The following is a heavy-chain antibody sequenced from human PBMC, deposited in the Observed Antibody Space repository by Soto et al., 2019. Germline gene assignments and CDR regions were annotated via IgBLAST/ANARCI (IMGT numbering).Heavy chain of an antibody. CDR1: GGSFSGYY. D-gene: IGHD3-3*01. V-gene: IGHV4-34*01. CDR3: AREVHDFWRGYDRPLYYFDY. CDR2: INHSGST. J-gene: IGHJ4*02. Sequence: SETLSLTCAVYGGSFSGYYWSWIRQPPGKGLEWIGEINHSGSTNYNPSLKSRVTISVDTSKNQFSLKLSSVTAADTAVYYCAREVHDFWRGYDRPLYYFDYWGQGTLVTVS.